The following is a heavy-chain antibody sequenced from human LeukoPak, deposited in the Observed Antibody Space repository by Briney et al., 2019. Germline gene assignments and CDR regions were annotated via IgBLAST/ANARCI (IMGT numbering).Heavy chain of an antibody. CDR2: SYYRGNA. Sequence: PSETLSLTCTVSGGSISSSNYYWAWIRQPPGQGLEWIGSSYYRGNAYYNPSLKSRVNISVDTSKNQFSLSLSSVTAADTAVYYCARGGNRFGGFYFDYWGQGIQVIVSS. D-gene: IGHD3-10*01. CDR3: ARGGNRFGGFYFDY. CDR1: GGSISSSNYY. V-gene: IGHV4-39*07. J-gene: IGHJ4*02.